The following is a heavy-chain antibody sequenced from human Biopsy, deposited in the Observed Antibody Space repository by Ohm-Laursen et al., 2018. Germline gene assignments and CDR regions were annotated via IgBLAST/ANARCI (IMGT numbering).Heavy chain of an antibody. Sequence: SSVKVSCKASGGPFTNHAFSWVRQAPGQGLEWLGRIVPTLGTVNYAQRFQGRVALTADKSTGTAYMELNRLISDDTAVYYCATDADGYYTEFDFWGQGTLITVSS. CDR3: ATDADGYYTEFDF. D-gene: IGHD5-24*01. V-gene: IGHV1-69*04. J-gene: IGHJ4*02. CDR2: IVPTLGTV. CDR1: GGPFTNHA.